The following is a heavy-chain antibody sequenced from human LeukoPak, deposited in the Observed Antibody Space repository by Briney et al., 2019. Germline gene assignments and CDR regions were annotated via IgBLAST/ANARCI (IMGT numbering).Heavy chain of an antibody. V-gene: IGHV1-2*02. CDR2: INPNSGGT. CDR1: GYTFTGYY. Sequence: ASVKVSCKASGYTFTGYYMHWVRQAPGQGLKWMGWINPNSGGTNYAQKFQSRVTMTRDTSISTAYMELSRLRSDDTAVYYCARGEAYYDFWSGRNYGMDVWGQGTTVTVSS. D-gene: IGHD3-3*01. CDR3: ARGEAYYDFWSGRNYGMDV. J-gene: IGHJ6*02.